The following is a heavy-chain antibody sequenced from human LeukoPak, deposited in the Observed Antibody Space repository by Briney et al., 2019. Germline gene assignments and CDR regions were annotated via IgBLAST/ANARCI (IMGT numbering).Heavy chain of an antibody. CDR2: INWNGGST. CDR1: GFTFSSYS. D-gene: IGHD3-22*01. J-gene: IGHJ4*02. CDR3: ARDGTGYYDSSGYDY. V-gene: IGHV3-20*04. Sequence: GGSLRLSCAASGFTFSSYSMNWVRQAPGKGLEWVSGINWNGGSTGYADSVKGRFTISRDNAKNSLYLQMNSLRAEDTALYYCARDGTGYYDSSGYDYWGQGTLVTVSS.